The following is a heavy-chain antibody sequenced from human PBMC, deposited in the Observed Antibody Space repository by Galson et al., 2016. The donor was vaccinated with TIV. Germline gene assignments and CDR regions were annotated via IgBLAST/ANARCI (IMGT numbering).Heavy chain of an antibody. CDR2: IFPDDSET. V-gene: IGHV5-51*01. CDR3: ARQTTRSFDS. J-gene: IGHJ4*02. CDR1: GYSFTTYW. D-gene: IGHD4-17*01. Sequence: QSGAEVKKPGESLKISCKASGYSFTTYWIAWVRQMPGKGLEWMGIIFPDDSETAYSPSFEGQVTTSVDKSLNVAYVQWNSLRTSDTAMYYCARQTTRSFDSWGQGTRVTVSS.